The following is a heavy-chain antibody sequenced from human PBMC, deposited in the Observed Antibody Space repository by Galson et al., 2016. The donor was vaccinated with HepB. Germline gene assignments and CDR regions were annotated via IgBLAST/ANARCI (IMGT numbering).Heavy chain of an antibody. CDR2: ISGSGGST. CDR1: GFAFSSCP. Sequence: SLRLSCAASGFAFSSCPMSWVRQAPGKGLEWVSSISGSGGSTNYADSVKGRFTISRDNSKNTSYLQMNSLRAEDTALYYCAKDPTIVGPTAEGYWGQGTLVTVSS. D-gene: IGHD1-26*01. V-gene: IGHV3-23*01. CDR3: AKDPTIVGPTAEGY. J-gene: IGHJ4*02.